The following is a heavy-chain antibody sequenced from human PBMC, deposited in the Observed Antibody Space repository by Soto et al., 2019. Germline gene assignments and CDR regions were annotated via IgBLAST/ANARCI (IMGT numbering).Heavy chain of an antibody. CDR1: GGTFSSYA. CDR3: SSSTTSKIARGYSYGYFDY. CDR2: IIPIFGTA. V-gene: IGHV1-69*06. Sequence: QVQLVQSGAEVKKPGSSVKVSCKASGGTFSSYAISWVRQAPGQGLAWMGGIIPIFGTANYAQKFQGRVTITADKSTSTAYMELSSLRSEYTAVYYCSSSTTSKIARGYSYGYFDYWGQGTLVTVSS. J-gene: IGHJ4*02. D-gene: IGHD5-18*01.